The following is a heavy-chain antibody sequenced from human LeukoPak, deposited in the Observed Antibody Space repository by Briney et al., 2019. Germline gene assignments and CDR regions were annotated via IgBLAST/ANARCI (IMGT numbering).Heavy chain of an antibody. CDR2: IRHVGNKE. V-gene: IGHV3-30*02. Sequence: GGSLRLSCGASGFTFGNYAMHWVRQTPGKGLEWVAFIRHVGNKEYYADSVKGRFTVSRDNSKNSLYLQMSSLTPEDTAVYYCVKDRHDSASYYFDFWGQGTLVSDSS. CDR3: VKDRHDSASYYFDF. D-gene: IGHD3-10*01. J-gene: IGHJ4*02. CDR1: GFTFGNYA.